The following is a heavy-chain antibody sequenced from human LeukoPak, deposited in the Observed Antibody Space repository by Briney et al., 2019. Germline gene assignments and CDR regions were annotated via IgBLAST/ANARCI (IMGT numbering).Heavy chain of an antibody. CDR1: GYTLTELS. CDR2: FDPEDGET. CDR3: ARIPGRLRADYYYYMDV. V-gene: IGHV1-24*01. Sequence: ASVKVSCKVSGYTLTELSMHWVRQAPGKGLEWMGGFDPEDGETIYAQKFQGRVTMTEDTSTDTAYMELSSLRSDDTAVYYCARIPGRLRADYYYYMDVWGKGTTVTVSS. D-gene: IGHD5-12*01. J-gene: IGHJ6*03.